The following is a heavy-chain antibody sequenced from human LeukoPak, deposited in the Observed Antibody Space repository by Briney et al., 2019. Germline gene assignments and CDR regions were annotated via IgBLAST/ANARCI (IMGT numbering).Heavy chain of an antibody. J-gene: IGHJ4*02. CDR1: GYTFTSYG. D-gene: IGHD3-22*01. V-gene: IGHV1-18*01. CDR2: ISAYNGNT. CDR3: ARVCRGYYDSSGYYVAFDY. Sequence: GASVKVSCKASGYTFTSYGISWVRQAPGQGLEWMGWISAYNGNTNYAQKLQGRVTMTTDTSTSTAYMELRSLRSDDTAVYYCARVCRGYYDSSGYYVAFDYWGQGTLVTVSS.